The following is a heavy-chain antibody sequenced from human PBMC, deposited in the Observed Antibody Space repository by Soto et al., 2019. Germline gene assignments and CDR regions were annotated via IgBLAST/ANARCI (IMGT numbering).Heavy chain of an antibody. CDR3: ARQRPTDGRWEFANYYGMDV. D-gene: IGHD1-26*01. V-gene: IGHV4-34*12. CDR1: GGSFSAYY. CDR2: IIHSEST. Sequence: SETLSLTCAVYGGSFSAYYWSWVRQPPGKGLEWIGEIIHSESTKYNPSLKGRVTISVDTSKNRFSLKLSSVTAADTAVYYCARQRPTDGRWEFANYYGMDVWGQGTPVTVSS. J-gene: IGHJ6*02.